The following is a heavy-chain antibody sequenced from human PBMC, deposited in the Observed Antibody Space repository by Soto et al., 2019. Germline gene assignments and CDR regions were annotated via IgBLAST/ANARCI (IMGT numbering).Heavy chain of an antibody. Sequence: KVSCKASVYPFTSSAIHWVRQAPGQRLEWMGWINAGNGNTKYSQKFQGRVTITRDTSASTAYMELSSLRSEDTAVYYCARGSGLGGAFDIWGQAKMVTVSS. CDR3: ARGSGLGGAFDI. CDR2: INAGNGNT. D-gene: IGHD3-9*01. J-gene: IGHJ3*02. V-gene: IGHV1-3*01. CDR1: VYPFTSSA.